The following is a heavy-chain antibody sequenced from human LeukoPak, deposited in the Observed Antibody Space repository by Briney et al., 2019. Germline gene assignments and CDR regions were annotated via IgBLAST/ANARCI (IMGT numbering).Heavy chain of an antibody. J-gene: IGHJ3*02. CDR1: GFTFSSYA. CDR3: AKDRGLRYFDWLSPDAFDI. CDR2: ISVSGGST. Sequence: GGSLRLSCAASGFTFSSYAMSWVRQAPGKGLEWVSAISVSGGSTYYADSVKGRFTISRDNSKNTLCLQMNSLRAEDTAVYYCAKDRGLRYFDWLSPDAFDIWGQGTMVTVSS. V-gene: IGHV3-23*01. D-gene: IGHD3-9*01.